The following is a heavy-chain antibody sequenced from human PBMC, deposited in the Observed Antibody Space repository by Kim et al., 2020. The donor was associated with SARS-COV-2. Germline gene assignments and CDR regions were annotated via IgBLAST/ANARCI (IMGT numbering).Heavy chain of an antibody. J-gene: IGHJ4*02. Sequence: SETLSLTCAVSGGSISSSNWWSWVRQPPGKGLEWIGEIYHSGSTNYNPSLKSRVTISVDKSKNQFSLKLSSVTAADTAVYYCARHRITMVRGADSWGQGTLVTVSS. CDR2: IYHSGST. CDR1: GGSISSSNW. CDR3: ARHRITMVRGADS. V-gene: IGHV4-4*02. D-gene: IGHD3-10*01.